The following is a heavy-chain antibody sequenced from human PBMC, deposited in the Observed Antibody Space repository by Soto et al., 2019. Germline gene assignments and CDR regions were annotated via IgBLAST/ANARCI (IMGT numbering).Heavy chain of an antibody. V-gene: IGHV5-51*01. J-gene: IGHJ3*02. D-gene: IGHD3-3*01. CDR2: IYPGDSDT. Sequence: EVQLVQSGAEVKKPGESLKISCKGSGYSFTSYWIGWVRQMPGKCLEWMGIIYPGDSDTRYSPSFQGQVTISADKSISTAYLQWSSLKALDTAMYYCARQGFGDFWSRESAFDIWGQGTMVTVSS. CDR3: ARQGFGDFWSRESAFDI. CDR1: GYSFTSYW.